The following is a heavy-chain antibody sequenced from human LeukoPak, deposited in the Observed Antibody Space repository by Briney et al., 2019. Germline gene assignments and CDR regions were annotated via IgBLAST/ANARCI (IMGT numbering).Heavy chain of an antibody. J-gene: IGHJ4*02. D-gene: IGHD1-26*01. CDR1: GFSFGGHY. CDR2: ISGNGGDI. CDR3: VRQAGGAGGQ. Sequence: PGGSLRLSCAASGFSFGGHYMSWLRQAPGKGPEWISYISGNGGDIAYADSVKGRFTISRDNAKNSLHLQMNSLRVEDTAVYHCVRQAGGAGGQWGQGTLIAVSS. V-gene: IGHV3-11*01.